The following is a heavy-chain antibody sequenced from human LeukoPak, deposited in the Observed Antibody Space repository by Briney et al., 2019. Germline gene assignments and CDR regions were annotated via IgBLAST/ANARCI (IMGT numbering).Heavy chain of an antibody. CDR2: LNPNSGNT. CDR3: AREYYDILTGSVSDY. D-gene: IGHD3-9*01. CDR1: GYTFTSYD. J-gene: IGHJ4*02. V-gene: IGHV1-8*01. Sequence: ASVTVSCKASGYTFTSYDINWVRQATGQGLEWMGWLNPNSGNTGYAQKFQGRVTMTRNTSISTAYMELSSLRSEDTAVYYCAREYYDILTGSVSDYWGQGTLVTVSS.